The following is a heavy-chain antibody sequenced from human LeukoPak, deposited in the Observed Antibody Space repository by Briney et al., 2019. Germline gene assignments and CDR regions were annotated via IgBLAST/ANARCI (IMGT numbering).Heavy chain of an antibody. CDR1: GGSFSGYY. D-gene: IGHD2-2*01. V-gene: IGHV4-34*01. Sequence: SETLSLTCAVYGGSFSGYYWSWLRQPPGKGLQWIGEINHSGSTNYNPSLKSRVTISVGTSKNQFSLKLSSVTAADTAVYYCARASGEDIVVVPATPFWFDPWGQGTLVTVSS. J-gene: IGHJ5*02. CDR3: ARASGEDIVVVPATPFWFDP. CDR2: INHSGST.